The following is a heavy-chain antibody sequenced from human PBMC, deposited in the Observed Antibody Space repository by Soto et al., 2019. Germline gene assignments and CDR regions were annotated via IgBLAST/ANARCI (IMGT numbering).Heavy chain of an antibody. Sequence: ASVKVSCKAFGFIFNNYAISWVRRAPGQGLEWMGWISANSGNTNYAQKLQGRVTMTTDTSTSTAYMELRSLRSDDTAVYYCATAGNYDSSGRDFWGQGTLVTVSS. J-gene: IGHJ4*02. CDR3: ATAGNYDSSGRDF. V-gene: IGHV1-18*04. CDR1: GFIFNNYA. D-gene: IGHD3-22*01. CDR2: ISANSGNT.